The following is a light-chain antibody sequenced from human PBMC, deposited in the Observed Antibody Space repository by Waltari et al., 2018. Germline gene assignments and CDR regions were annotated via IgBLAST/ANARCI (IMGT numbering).Light chain of an antibody. V-gene: IGKV3-20*01. Sequence: FVLTQSPGTLSLSPGERATLSCRASQSIASRFLAWYQQKPGQAPRLLMYDASTRATGIPDRFSGSGSGTDFTLTISSLQSADFAIYYCQQFDNWSFGQGTKLEIK. J-gene: IGKJ2*01. CDR3: QQFDNWS. CDR2: DAS. CDR1: QSIASRF.